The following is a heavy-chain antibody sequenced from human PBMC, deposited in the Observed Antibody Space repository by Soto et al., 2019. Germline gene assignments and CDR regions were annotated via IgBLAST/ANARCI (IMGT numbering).Heavy chain of an antibody. D-gene: IGHD6-19*01. J-gene: IGHJ4*02. CDR1: GYTFTSYG. CDR2: ITVNSGNT. CDR3: GRGLGGGWYYFDY. V-gene: IGHV1-18*01. Sequence: QVPLVQSGVEVKKPGASVKVSCKASGYTFTSYGIGWVRQAPGQGLEWMGWITVNSGNTNYPQKLQGRVTMTTDTSTSTAYMELRSLTSDDTAVYYCGRGLGGGWYYFDYWGQGTLVTVSS.